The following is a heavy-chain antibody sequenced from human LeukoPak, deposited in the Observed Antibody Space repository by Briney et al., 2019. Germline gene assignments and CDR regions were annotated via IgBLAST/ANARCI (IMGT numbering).Heavy chain of an antibody. J-gene: IGHJ4*02. D-gene: IGHD3-10*01. CDR2: VYYGGST. V-gene: IGHV4-39*07. CDR1: GGSISSSRYY. Sequence: SEALSVTCTVPGGSISSSRYYWGWIRQPPRKGLEWLGCVYYGGSTYYKPSLKTRVTLSVDTSKNQFSFKLSSVTATDRAVFNWARDFGRATDCWGQGTLVTVSS. CDR3: ARDFGRATDC.